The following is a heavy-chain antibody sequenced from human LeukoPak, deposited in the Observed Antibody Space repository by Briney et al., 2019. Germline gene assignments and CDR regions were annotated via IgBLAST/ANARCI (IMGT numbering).Heavy chain of an antibody. CDR3: ARVAIFGGVHENWFGP. J-gene: IGHJ5*02. Sequence: PSETLSLTCTVSGGSISSDGYYWSWIRQHPGKGLEWIGYIYYSGRTFYNPSLKSRVFISEDTSENQFSLRLSSVTAADTAVYYCARVAIFGGVHENWFGPWGQGALVTVSS. CDR2: IYYSGRT. CDR1: GGSISSDGYY. V-gene: IGHV4-31*03. D-gene: IGHD3-3*01.